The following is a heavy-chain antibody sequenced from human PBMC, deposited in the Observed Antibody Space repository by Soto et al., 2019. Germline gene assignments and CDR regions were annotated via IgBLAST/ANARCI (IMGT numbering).Heavy chain of an antibody. CDR2: IYNSGST. J-gene: IGHJ5*02. CDR3: ARGRTTMTVSFSSRGGNWFDP. Sequence: QLQLQESGPGLVKPSETLSLPCSVSGGSISSTGYYWVWIRLPPGKGLEWIGSIYNSGSTYYNPSLQSRVTISVDTSKNLFSLRLSSVTAADTAAYYCARGRTTMTVSFSSRGGNWFDPWGQGTLVTVSS. V-gene: IGHV4-39*01. D-gene: IGHD3-22*01. CDR1: GGSISSTGYY.